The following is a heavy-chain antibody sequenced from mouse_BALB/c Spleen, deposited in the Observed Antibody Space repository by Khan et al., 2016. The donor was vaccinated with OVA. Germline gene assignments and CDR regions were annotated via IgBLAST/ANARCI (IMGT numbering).Heavy chain of an antibody. CDR3: KRADGRFAY. CDR2: IDPENGDT. Sequence: VQLKQSGAELVRSGASVKLSCTASGFNIKDYYLHWVKQRPKQGLEWIGWIDPENGDTEYAPNFQGKATMTADTSSNTAYLQLSSLTSEDTAVYDCKRADGRFAYWGQGTLVTVSA. V-gene: IGHV14-4*02. D-gene: IGHD3-3*01. J-gene: IGHJ3*01. CDR1: GFNIKDYY.